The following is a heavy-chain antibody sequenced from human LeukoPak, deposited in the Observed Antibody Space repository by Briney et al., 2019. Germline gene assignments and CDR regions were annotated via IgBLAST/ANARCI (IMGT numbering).Heavy chain of an antibody. J-gene: IGHJ6*02. Sequence: SVKVSCKASGGTFSSYAISWVRQAPGQGLEWMGRIIPILGIANYAQKFQGRVTITADKSTSTAYMELSSLRSEDTAVYYCAGAILSPRNYIHYYYGMDVWGQGTTVTVSS. CDR2: IIPILGIA. D-gene: IGHD1-7*01. CDR3: AGAILSPRNYIHYYYGMDV. V-gene: IGHV1-69*04. CDR1: GGTFSSYA.